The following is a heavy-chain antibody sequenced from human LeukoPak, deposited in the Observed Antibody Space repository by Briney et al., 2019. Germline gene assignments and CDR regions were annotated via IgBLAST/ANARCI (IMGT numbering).Heavy chain of an antibody. CDR2: IWYDGSNK. CDR1: GFTFSSYG. Sequence: GRSLRLSCAASGFTFSSYGMHWVRQAPGKGLEWVAVIWYDGSNKYYADSVKGRFTISRDNSKNTLYLQTNSLRAEDTAVYYCARGGSITMVRGVIAYWGQGTLVTVSS. CDR3: ARGGSITMVRGVIAY. V-gene: IGHV3-33*01. J-gene: IGHJ4*02. D-gene: IGHD3-10*01.